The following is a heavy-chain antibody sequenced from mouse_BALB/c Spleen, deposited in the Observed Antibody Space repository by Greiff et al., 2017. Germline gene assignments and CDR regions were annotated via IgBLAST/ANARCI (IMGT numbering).Heavy chain of an antibody. J-gene: IGHJ4*01. CDR1: GFNIKDTY. CDR3: ARYKVPYYSALDY. CDR2: IDPANGNT. Sequence: VQLQQSGAELVKPGASVKLSCTASGFNIKDTYMHWVKQRPEQGLEWIGRIDPANGNTKYDPKFQGKATITADTSSNTAYLQLSSLTSEDTAVYYCARYKVPYYSALDYWGQGTSVTVSP. D-gene: IGHD6-1*01. V-gene: IGHV14-3*02.